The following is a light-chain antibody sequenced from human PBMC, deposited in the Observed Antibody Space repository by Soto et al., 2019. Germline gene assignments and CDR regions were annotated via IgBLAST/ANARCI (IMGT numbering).Light chain of an antibody. CDR1: QTISNY. J-gene: IGKJ1*01. Sequence: IQMTQSPSSLSASVGDRVTITCRASQTISNYLNWYQQKPGKVPKLLIYRASSLEGGVPSMFSGSGYGTDFTLTISSLQTEDLATYYCQQSNRTPWTFGQGTKVDIK. CDR3: QQSNRTPWT. V-gene: IGKV1-39*01. CDR2: RAS.